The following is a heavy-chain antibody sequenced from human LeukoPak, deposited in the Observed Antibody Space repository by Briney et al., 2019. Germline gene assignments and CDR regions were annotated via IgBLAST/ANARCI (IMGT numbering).Heavy chain of an antibody. D-gene: IGHD6-13*01. V-gene: IGHV1-18*01. CDR3: ARGRYSSSNDAFDI. CDR1: GYTVTSYG. CDR2: ISAYNGNT. J-gene: IGHJ3*02. Sequence: ASVKVSCKASGYTVTSYGISWVRQAPGQGLEWMGWISAYNGNTNYAQKLQGRVTMTTDTSTGTAYMELRSLRSEDTAVYYCARGRYSSSNDAFDIWGQGTMVTVSS.